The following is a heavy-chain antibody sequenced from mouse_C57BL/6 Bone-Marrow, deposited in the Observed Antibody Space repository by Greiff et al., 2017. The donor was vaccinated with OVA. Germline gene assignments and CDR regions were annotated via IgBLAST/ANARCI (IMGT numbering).Heavy chain of an antibody. CDR1: GFSLTSYG. V-gene: IGHV2-5*01. CDR3: AKRGYDGDYFDY. D-gene: IGHD2-2*01. J-gene: IGHJ2*01. Sequence: VKLMESGPGLVQPSQSLSITCTVSGFSLTSYGVHWVRQSPGKGLEWLGVIWRGGSTDYNAAFMSRMSITKDNSKSQVFFKMNSLQADDTAIYYCAKRGYDGDYFDYWGQGTTLTVSS. CDR2: IWRGGST.